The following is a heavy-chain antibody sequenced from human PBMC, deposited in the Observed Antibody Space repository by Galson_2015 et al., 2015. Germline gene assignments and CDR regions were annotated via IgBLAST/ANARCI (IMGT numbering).Heavy chain of an antibody. J-gene: IGHJ4*02. CDR1: GFTFSSYE. CDR2: ISSSGSTI. V-gene: IGHV3-48*03. CDR3: ARNYHGDYFDY. D-gene: IGHD4-17*01. Sequence: SLRLSCAASGFTFSSYEMNWVRQAPGKGLEWVSYISSSGSTIYYADSVKGRFTISRDNAKNSLYLQMNSLRAEDTAVYYCARNYHGDYFDYWGQGTLVTVSS.